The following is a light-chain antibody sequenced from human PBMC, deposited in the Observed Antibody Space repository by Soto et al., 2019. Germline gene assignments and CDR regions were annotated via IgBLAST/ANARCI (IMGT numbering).Light chain of an antibody. J-gene: IGLJ2*01. V-gene: IGLV1-44*01. CDR1: SSNIGSNA. Sequence: QSVLTQSPSASGTPGQRVSISCSGSSSNIGSNAVNWYQHLPGTTPKLLIYSNDQRPSGVPDRFSGSKSGTSASLAISGLQSEDEADYYCATWDDSLTGLQFGGGTKVTVL. CDR2: SND. CDR3: ATWDDSLTGLQ.